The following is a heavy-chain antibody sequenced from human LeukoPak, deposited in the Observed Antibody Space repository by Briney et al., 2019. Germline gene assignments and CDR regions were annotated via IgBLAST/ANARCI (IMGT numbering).Heavy chain of an antibody. J-gene: IGHJ4*02. Sequence: PGRSLRLSCAASGFTFSSYGMHWVRQAPGKGLEWVAVIWFDGAHEYYADSVKGRFTISRDNAKNTLILQMNSLRVEDTAVYYCARDWVYKIDYWGRGTLVTVSS. D-gene: IGHD5-24*01. CDR3: ARDWVYKIDY. CDR1: GFTFSSYG. CDR2: IWFDGAHE. V-gene: IGHV3-33*01.